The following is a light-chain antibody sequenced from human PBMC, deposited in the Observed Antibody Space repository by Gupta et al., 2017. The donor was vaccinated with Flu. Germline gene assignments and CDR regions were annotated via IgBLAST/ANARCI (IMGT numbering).Light chain of an antibody. CDR1: SSNIGADFD. CDR2: GNN. J-gene: IGLJ1*01. V-gene: IGLV1-40*01. Sequence: QSVLTQPPSVSGAPGQRVTISCTGSSSNIGADFDVHWYQQLPGAAPKLLIFGNNNRHSGVPERVPDRFSGSKSGTSATLAITGLQAEDEADYYCQAYDSTRSGYVFGSGTKVTVL. CDR3: QAYDSTRSGYV.